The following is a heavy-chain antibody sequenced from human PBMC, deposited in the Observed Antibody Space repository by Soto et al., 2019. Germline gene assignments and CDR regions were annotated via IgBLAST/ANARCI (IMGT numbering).Heavy chain of an antibody. CDR2: ISYDGSNK. D-gene: IGHD3-3*01. CDR1: GFTFSSYA. J-gene: IGHJ6*02. V-gene: IGHV3-30-3*01. Sequence: PWGSLRLSCAASGFTFSSYAMHWVRQAPGKGLEWVAVISYDGSNKYYADSVKGRFTISRDNSKNTLYLQMNSLRAEDTAVYYCARPRYDFWSGYGIDDYYYGMDVWGQWTTVTVSS. CDR3: ARPRYDFWSGYGIDDYYYGMDV.